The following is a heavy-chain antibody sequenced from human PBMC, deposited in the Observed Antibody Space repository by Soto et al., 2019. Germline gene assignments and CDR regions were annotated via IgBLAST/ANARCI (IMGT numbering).Heavy chain of an antibody. CDR1: GFTFSTYA. D-gene: IGHD2-2*01. J-gene: IGHJ4*02. CDR3: ARDYCSSTSCSNYFDY. Sequence: GGSLRLSCAASGFTFSTYAMHWVRQAPGKGLEYVSAISSNGGSTYYANSVKGRFTISRDNSKNTLYLQMGSLRAEDMAVYYCARDYCSSTSCSNYFDYWGQGTLVTVSS. CDR2: ISSNGGST. V-gene: IGHV3-64*01.